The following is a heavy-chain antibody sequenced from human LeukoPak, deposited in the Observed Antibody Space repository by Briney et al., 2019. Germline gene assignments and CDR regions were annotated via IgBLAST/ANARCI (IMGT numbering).Heavy chain of an antibody. D-gene: IGHD5-18*01. V-gene: IGHV4-34*01. CDR3: ARDILLDAAMVDAFDI. CDR1: GGSFSGYY. CDR2: INHSGST. Sequence: SETLSLTCAVYGGSFSGYYWSWIRQPPGKGLEWIGEINHSGSTNYNPSLKSRVTISVDTSKNQFSLKLSSVTAADTAVYYCARDILLDAAMVDAFDIWGQGTMVTVSS. J-gene: IGHJ3*02.